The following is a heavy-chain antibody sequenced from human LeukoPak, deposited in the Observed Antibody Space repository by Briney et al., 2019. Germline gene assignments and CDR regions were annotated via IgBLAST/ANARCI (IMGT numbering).Heavy chain of an antibody. CDR3: ARHASGSGSSALWD. CDR2: IYPGDSDT. J-gene: IGHJ4*02. V-gene: IGHV5-51*01. D-gene: IGHD3-10*01. Sequence: GGSLKISFQGSGYSFTSYWIGWVRPVPGKGLGWVGIIYPGDSDTRYSPSFQGQVTISADKSISTAYLQWSSLKASDTAMDYCARHASGSGSSALWDWGQGTLVTVSS. CDR1: GYSFTSYW.